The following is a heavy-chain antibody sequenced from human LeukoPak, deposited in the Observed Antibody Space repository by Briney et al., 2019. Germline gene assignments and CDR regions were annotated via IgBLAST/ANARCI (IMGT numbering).Heavy chain of an antibody. D-gene: IGHD6-19*01. J-gene: IGHJ4*02. CDR3: ARLSRNPGYSSGWPYFDY. Sequence: SETLSLTCTVSGGSISSSSYYWGWIRQPPGKGLEWIGSIYYSGSTYYNPSLKSRVTISVDTSKNQFSLKLSSVTAADTAVHYCARLSRNPGYSSGWPYFDYWGQGTLVTVSS. CDR2: IYYSGST. CDR1: GGSISSSSYY. V-gene: IGHV4-39*01.